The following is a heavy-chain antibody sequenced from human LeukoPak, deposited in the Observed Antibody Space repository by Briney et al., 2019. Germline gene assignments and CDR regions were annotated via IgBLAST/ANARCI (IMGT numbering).Heavy chain of an antibody. CDR2: ISAYNGNT. CDR3: ARTVYYDSSGYYPIGDYFDY. CDR1: GYTFTSYG. V-gene: IGHV1-18*01. D-gene: IGHD3-22*01. J-gene: IGHJ4*02. Sequence: ASVKVSCKASGYTFTSYGISWVRQAPGQGLEWMGWISAYNGNTNYAQKLQGRVTMTTDTSTSTAYMELRSLRSDDTAVYYCARTVYYDSSGYYPIGDYFDYWGQGTLVTVSS.